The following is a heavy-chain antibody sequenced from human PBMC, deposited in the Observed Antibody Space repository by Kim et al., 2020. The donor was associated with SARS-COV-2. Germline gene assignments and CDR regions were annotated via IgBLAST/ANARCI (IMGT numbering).Heavy chain of an antibody. Sequence: SETLSLTCAVYGGSFSGYYWSWIRQPPGKGLEWIGEINHSGSTNYNPSLKSRVTISVDTSKNQFSLKLSSVTAADTAVYYCAANYDILTGYYPYAFDIWGQGTMVTVSS. J-gene: IGHJ3*02. D-gene: IGHD3-9*01. V-gene: IGHV4-34*01. CDR1: GGSFSGYY. CDR2: INHSGST. CDR3: AANYDILTGYYPYAFDI.